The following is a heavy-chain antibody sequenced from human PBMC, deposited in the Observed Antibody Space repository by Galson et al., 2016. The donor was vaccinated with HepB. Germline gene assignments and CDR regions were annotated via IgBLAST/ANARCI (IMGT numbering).Heavy chain of an antibody. V-gene: IGHV1-18*04. CDR3: ASDSGSYFFKYYYYYYMDV. D-gene: IGHD1-26*01. J-gene: IGHJ6*03. CDR2: ISAYKGNT. Sequence: SVKVSCKASGYTFTSYGISWVRQAPGQGLEWMGWISAYKGNTNYAQKLQGRVTMTTDTSTSTVYLELRSLRSDDTAVYYCASDSGSYFFKYYYYYYMDVWGKGTTVTVSS. CDR1: GYTFTSYG.